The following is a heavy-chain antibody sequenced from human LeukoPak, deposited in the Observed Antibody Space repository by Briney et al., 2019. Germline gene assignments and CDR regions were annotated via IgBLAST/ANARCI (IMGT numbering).Heavy chain of an antibody. V-gene: IGHV3-30*01. Sequence: PGGSLRLSCAASGFTFSRHAMYWVRQAPGKGLERVAVLSYDGSNKYYADSAKSRFTISRDNTRNTLYLHKNTVRAEDTAVYYCARSMRFLEEGGGGVGCWGQGTLVTVSS. CDR3: ARSMRFLEEGGGGVGC. CDR1: GFTFSRHA. J-gene: IGHJ4*02. CDR2: LSYDGSNK. D-gene: IGHD3-3*01.